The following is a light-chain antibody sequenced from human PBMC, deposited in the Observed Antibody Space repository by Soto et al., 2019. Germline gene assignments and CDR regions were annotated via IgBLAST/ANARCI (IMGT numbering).Light chain of an antibody. V-gene: IGLV2-18*02. CDR2: DVN. Sequence: QAALTQPPSLSGAPGQAVALSCTGNPSDIGAYNRVSWYQQPPGTAPKLMIYDVNNRPSGVPDRFSGSKSGNTASLTISGLQADDEADYYCSSFTSSNTYVFGTGTKVTVL. CDR1: PSDIGAYNR. J-gene: IGLJ1*01. CDR3: SSFTSSNTYV.